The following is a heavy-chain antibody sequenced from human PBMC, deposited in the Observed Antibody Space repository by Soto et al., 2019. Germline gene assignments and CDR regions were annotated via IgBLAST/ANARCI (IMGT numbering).Heavy chain of an antibody. CDR3: ANGEGYYFDY. CDR1: GFTFSSYA. Sequence: GGSLRISCAASGFTFSSYAMSWVRQAPGKGLEWVSAISGSGGSTYYADSVKGRFTISRDNSKNTLYLQMNSLRAEDTAVYYCANGEGYYFDYWGQGTLVTVSS. D-gene: IGHD7-27*01. J-gene: IGHJ4*02. V-gene: IGHV3-23*01. CDR2: ISGSGGST.